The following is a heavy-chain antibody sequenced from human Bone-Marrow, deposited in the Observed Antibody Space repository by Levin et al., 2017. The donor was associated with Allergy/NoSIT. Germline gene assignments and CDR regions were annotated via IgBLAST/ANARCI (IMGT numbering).Heavy chain of an antibody. D-gene: IGHD4-11*01. V-gene: IGHV4-39*07. J-gene: IGHJ4*02. Sequence: PSETLSRTCTVSGDSISSSRFYWGWIRQPPGKGLEWIGSVHYSGTTYYNPSLKSRVSISEDTPKNQFSLKLTSVTAADTAVYYCARVTRTVMGRPSDIDSWGQGTLVTVSS. CDR3: ARVTRTVMGRPSDIDS. CDR2: VHYSGTT. CDR1: GDSISSSRFY.